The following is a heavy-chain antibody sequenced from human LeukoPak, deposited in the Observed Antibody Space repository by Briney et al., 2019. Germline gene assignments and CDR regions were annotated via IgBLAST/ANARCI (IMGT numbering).Heavy chain of an antibody. CDR2: IYYSGST. J-gene: IGHJ4*02. Sequence: SETLSLTCTVSGVSISSSSYYWGWIRQPPGKGLEWIGSIYYSGSTYYNPSLKSRVTISVDTSKNQFSLKLSSVTAADTAVYYCAGAREFSSSSGRAYYFDFWGQGTLVTVSS. CDR1: GVSISSSSYY. D-gene: IGHD6-6*01. V-gene: IGHV4-39*01. CDR3: AGAREFSSSSGRAYYFDF.